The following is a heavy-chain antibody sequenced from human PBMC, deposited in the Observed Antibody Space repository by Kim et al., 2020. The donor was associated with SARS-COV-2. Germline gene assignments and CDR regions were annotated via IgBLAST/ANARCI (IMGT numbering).Heavy chain of an antibody. CDR2: IYPDDSDT. J-gene: IGHJ4*02. CDR1: GYYFKSYW. D-gene: IGHD4-17*01. Sequence: GESLKISCEGSGYYFKSYWIVWVRQTPGKGLQFMGVIYPDDSDTRYSPSFEGQVTISADKSVSTTYLHLDRLTASDTAIYYCVRQPRDYNDHHFDSWGQGTLVTVST. CDR3: VRQPRDYNDHHFDS. V-gene: IGHV5-51*01.